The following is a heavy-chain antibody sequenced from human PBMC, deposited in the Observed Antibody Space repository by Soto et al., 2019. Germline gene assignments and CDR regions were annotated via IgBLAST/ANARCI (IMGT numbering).Heavy chain of an antibody. CDR3: ARSMFFSDGTNYSDFEY. V-gene: IGHV4-30-2*01. CDR2: IYHSGST. J-gene: IGHJ4*02. CDR1: DGSISSGGYS. D-gene: IGHD2-8*01. Sequence: PSETLSLNCSVSDGSISSGGYSWTWIRQPPGKGLKGMGYIYHSGSTYYNPSLESRVTISVDRPKNQFSLTLYSVTAADTAVYYWARSMFFSDGTNYSDFEYWGQGTLVTVSS.